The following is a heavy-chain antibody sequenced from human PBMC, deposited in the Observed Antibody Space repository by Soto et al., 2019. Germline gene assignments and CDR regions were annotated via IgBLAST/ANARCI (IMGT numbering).Heavy chain of an antibody. CDR1: GFTFDDYA. CDR3: VKDESINWYSGHFRH. D-gene: IGHD6-13*01. CDR2: INWNSGSI. V-gene: IGHV3-9*01. J-gene: IGHJ1*01. Sequence: GGSLRLSCAASGFTFDDYAMHWVRQVPGKGLEWVSGINWNSGSIGYGDSVKGRFAISRDNAKNSLHLQMNSLSAEDTAFYYCVKDESINWYSGHFRHWGQGALVTVSS.